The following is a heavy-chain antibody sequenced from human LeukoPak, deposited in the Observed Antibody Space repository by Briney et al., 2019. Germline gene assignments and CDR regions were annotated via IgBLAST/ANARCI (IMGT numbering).Heavy chain of an antibody. CDR1: GYTVTSYG. CDR3: GTDEPYDIFTCSRSY. J-gene: IGHJ4*02. Sequence: ASVKVSCKASGYTVTSYGISGVRQAPGQGGEGMGWISAYKGNTNYAQMLQGRVTMTTETFTRTAYMEMGSGRAHGTGVYNWGTDEPYDIFTCSRSYWGQGTLVTVSS. D-gene: IGHD3-9*01. V-gene: IGHV1-18*01. CDR2: ISAYKGNT.